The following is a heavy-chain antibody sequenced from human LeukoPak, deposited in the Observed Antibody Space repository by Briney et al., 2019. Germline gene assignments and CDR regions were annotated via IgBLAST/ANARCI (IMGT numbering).Heavy chain of an antibody. J-gene: IGHJ4*02. D-gene: IGHD2-8*01. V-gene: IGHV4-4*02. CDR1: GGSITSTNW. Sequence: PSGTLSLTCGVSGGSITSTNWWSWVRQPPGQGLECIGEVSLSGLTNYNPSLRSRVIMALDTSKNHLSLPLTSVTAADTAVYYCSRENGAFSPFGYWGQGYLVTVLS. CDR3: SRENGAFSPFGY. CDR2: VSLSGLT.